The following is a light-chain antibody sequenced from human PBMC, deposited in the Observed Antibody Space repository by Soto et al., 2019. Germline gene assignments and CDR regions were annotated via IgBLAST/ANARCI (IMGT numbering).Light chain of an antibody. V-gene: IGLV1-47*01. Sequence: QSVLTQSPSASGTPGQRVTISCSGSSSNIGNNYVYWYQQLPGTAPKLLIYRNNQRPSGGPDRFSCSKSGTSASMATSGLXXXXXXXXYXAAWDDTLTGPVFGGGTKLTVL. CDR1: SSNIGNNY. J-gene: IGLJ3*02. CDR3: AAWDDTLTGPV. CDR2: RNN.